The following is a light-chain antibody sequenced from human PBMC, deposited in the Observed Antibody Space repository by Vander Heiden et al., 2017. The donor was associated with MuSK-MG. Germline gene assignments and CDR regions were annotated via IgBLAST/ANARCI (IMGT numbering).Light chain of an antibody. V-gene: IGKV1-5*03. CDR3: QHYSDYPLA. Sequence: DIQMTQSPLIVSASVGDRVTITCRASQAISSWLAWYQQKPGKAPKLLIYKASSLESGVPSRFSGSGSGTEFTLTISSLQPDDFTTYYCQHYSDYPLAFGQGTKLEI. J-gene: IGKJ2*01. CDR2: KAS. CDR1: QAISSW.